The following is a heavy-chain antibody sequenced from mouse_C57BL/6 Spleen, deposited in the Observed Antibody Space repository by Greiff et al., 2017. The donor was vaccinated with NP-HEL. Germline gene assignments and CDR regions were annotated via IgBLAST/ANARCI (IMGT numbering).Heavy chain of an antibody. CDR1: GYTFTSYW. D-gene: IGHD3-2*02. CDR2: IYPGSGST. J-gene: IGHJ4*01. Sequence: QVQLQQSGAELVKPGASVKMSCKASGYTFTSYWITWVKQRPGQGLEWIGDIYPGSGSTNYNEKFKSKATLTVDTSSSTAYMQLSSLTSEDSAVYYCARKGAQATLYYAMDYWGQGTSVTVSS. CDR3: ARKGAQATLYYAMDY. V-gene: IGHV1-55*01.